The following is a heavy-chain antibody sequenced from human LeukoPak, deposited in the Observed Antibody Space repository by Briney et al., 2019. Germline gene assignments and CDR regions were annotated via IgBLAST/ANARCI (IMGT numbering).Heavy chain of an antibody. V-gene: IGHV4-31*11. J-gene: IGHJ5*02. CDR1: GGSISSGGYY. CDR2: IYYSGST. CDR3: ARRGNAKGQYNWFDP. Sequence: SETLSLTCAVSGGSISSGGYYWSWIRQHPGKGLEWIGYIYYSGSTYYNPSLKSRVTISVDTSKNQFSLKLSSVTAADTAVYYCARRGNAKGQYNWFDPWGQGTLVTVSS. D-gene: IGHD4-23*01.